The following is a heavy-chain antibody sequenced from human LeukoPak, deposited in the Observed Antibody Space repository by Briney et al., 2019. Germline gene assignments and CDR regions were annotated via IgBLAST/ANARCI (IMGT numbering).Heavy chain of an antibody. J-gene: IGHJ4*02. Sequence: SETLSLTCAVYGGSFSTYYWSWLRQPPGKGLEWIGEINHSGSTNYNSPLKSRVTISVDTSKNQFSLKLTSVTAADTAVYYCARLAPPNPYWGQGTLVTVSS. CDR2: INHSGST. CDR3: ARLAPPNPY. CDR1: GGSFSTYY. V-gene: IGHV4-34*01.